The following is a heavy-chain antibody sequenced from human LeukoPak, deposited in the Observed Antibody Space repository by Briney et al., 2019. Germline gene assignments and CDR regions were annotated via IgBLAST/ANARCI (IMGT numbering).Heavy chain of an antibody. J-gene: IGHJ4*02. V-gene: IGHV4-30-4*01. CDR1: GGSISSGDYY. CDR3: AREKFDWGISY. CDR2: IYYSGST. D-gene: IGHD3-9*01. Sequence: PSETLSLTCTVSGGSISSGDYYWSWIRQPPGKGLEWIGYIYYSGSTYYNPSLKSRVTISVDTSKNQFSLKLSSVTAADTAVYYCAREKFDWGISYWGQGTLVTVSS.